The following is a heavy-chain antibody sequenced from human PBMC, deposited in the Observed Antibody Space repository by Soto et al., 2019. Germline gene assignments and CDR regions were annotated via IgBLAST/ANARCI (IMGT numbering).Heavy chain of an antibody. J-gene: IGHJ4*02. V-gene: IGHV3-48*03. CDR3: ARDPGITGTITFDY. CDR1: GFTFSSYE. Sequence: GGSLRLSCAASGFTFSSYEMNWVRQAPGKGLEWVSYISSSGSTIYYADSVKGRFTISRDNAKNSLYLQMNSLRAEDTAVYYCARDPGITGTITFDYWGRGTLVTVSS. CDR2: ISSSGSTI. D-gene: IGHD1-7*01.